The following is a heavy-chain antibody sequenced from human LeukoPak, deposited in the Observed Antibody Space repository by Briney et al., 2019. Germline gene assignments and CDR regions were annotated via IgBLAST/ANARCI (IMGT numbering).Heavy chain of an antibody. Sequence: RGSLRLSCTASGFTFCSYAMNWVRQAPGERPKWVSSISARGSGGHIYYADSVTGRLTISRDHSKTTLYLEMDNLRGEHTAIYYCAKVRSEYSGFDFFAYWGQGTLVSVPS. CDR1: GFTFCSYA. CDR2: ISARGSGGHI. V-gene: IGHV3-23*01. J-gene: IGHJ4*02. CDR3: AKVRSEYSGFDFFAY. D-gene: IGHD5-12*01.